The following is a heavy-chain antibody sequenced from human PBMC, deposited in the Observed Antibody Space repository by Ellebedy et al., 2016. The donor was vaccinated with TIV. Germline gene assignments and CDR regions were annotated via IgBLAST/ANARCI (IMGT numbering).Heavy chain of an antibody. J-gene: IGHJ6*02. CDR1: GFTVSSKY. Sequence: GESLKISCAAFGFTVSSKYMSWVRLAPGKGLEWVSVIHSGGSTYYADSVKGRFTISRDNSKNTLYLQTNSLRAEDTAVYYCARDPDNYYYGMDVWGQGTTVTVSS. CDR2: IHSGGST. CDR3: ARDPDNYYYGMDV. V-gene: IGHV3-66*01.